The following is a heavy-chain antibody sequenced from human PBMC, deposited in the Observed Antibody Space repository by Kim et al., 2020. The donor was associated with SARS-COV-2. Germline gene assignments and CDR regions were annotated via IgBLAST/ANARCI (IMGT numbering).Heavy chain of an antibody. J-gene: IGHJ4*02. Sequence: ASVKVSCKASGYTFSDYAIHWVRQAPGQRLEWMGWINAGNGNTKYSQKFQGRVTITRDTSATTAYMELSSLRSEDTAVYYCARDKATAGWGQGTVVTVSS. CDR1: GYTFSDYA. V-gene: IGHV1-3*01. CDR2: INAGNGNT. CDR3: ARDKATAG. D-gene: IGHD4-4*01.